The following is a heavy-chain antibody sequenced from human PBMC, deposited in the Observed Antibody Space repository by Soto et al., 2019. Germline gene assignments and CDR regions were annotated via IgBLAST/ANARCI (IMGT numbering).Heavy chain of an antibody. D-gene: IGHD6-19*01. CDR3: ARDRSGWYDPPSGHFDY. CDR1: GGSFSGYY. V-gene: IGHV4-34*01. Sequence: QVQLQQWGAGLLKPSETLSLTCAVYGGSFSGYYWSWIRQPPGKGLEWIGEINHSGSTNYNPSPTVRVSISVDTSKNQFYLKLSSVTAAATAVYYCARDRSGWYDPPSGHFDYWGQGTLVTVSA. J-gene: IGHJ4*02. CDR2: INHSGST.